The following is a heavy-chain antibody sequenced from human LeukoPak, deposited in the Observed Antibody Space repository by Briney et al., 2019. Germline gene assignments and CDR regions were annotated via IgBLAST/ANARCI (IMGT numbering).Heavy chain of an antibody. V-gene: IGHV3-15*05. CDR2: IKFQHDGGAT. J-gene: IGHJ4*02. CDR3: TTDAPSGHGVLFGY. D-gene: IGHD3-10*01. Sequence: GGSLRLSCVASGFTFSLAWMSWVRQAPGKGLEWTGHIKFQHDGGATDYAAPVKGRFTISRDDSKNTVYLQMNSLKIGDTGMYYCTTDAPSGHGVLFGYWGQGILVTVSS. CDR1: GFTFSLAW.